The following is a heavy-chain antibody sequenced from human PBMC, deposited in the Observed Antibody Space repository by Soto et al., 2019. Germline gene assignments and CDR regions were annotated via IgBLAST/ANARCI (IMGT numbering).Heavy chain of an antibody. CDR1: GYTFTSYA. J-gene: IGHJ4*02. CDR2: INAGNGNT. Sequence: QVQLVQSGAEEKKPGASVKVSCKASGYTFTSYAMHWVRQAPGQRLEWMGWINAGNGNTKYSQKFQGIVTITRDTSASTGCMALSSLRSEDTAVYYCARSIVVVTALDYWRQGTLVTVSS. CDR3: ARSIVVVTALDY. V-gene: IGHV1-3*05. D-gene: IGHD2-21*02.